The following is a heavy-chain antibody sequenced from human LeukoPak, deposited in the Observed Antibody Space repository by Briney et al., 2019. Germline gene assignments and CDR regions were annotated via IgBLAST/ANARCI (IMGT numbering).Heavy chain of an antibody. J-gene: IGHJ4*02. Sequence: ASVKVSCKASGYTFTSYDINWVRQATGQGLEWMGWMNPNSGNTGYAQKFQGRVTITADESTSTAYMELSSLRSEDTAVYYCARSGAAFYFDYWGQGTLVTVSS. CDR1: GYTFTSYD. CDR2: MNPNSGNT. D-gene: IGHD6-13*01. CDR3: ARSGAAFYFDY. V-gene: IGHV1-8*01.